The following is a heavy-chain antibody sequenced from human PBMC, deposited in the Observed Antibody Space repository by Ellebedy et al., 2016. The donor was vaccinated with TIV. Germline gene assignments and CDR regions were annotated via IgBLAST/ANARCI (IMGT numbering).Heavy chain of an antibody. CDR1: GFTFSSYG. V-gene: IGHV3-30*18. Sequence: GESLKISCVASGFTFSSYGMHWVRQAPGKGLEWVTVTSYDGSAKYYADSVKGRFTISRDNSKNTLYLQMNSLRAEDTAVYYCAKGWAGNYNGNSAPRYMDVWGQGTTVTVSS. D-gene: IGHD3-22*01. CDR2: TSYDGSAK. CDR3: AKGWAGNYNGNSAPRYMDV. J-gene: IGHJ6*02.